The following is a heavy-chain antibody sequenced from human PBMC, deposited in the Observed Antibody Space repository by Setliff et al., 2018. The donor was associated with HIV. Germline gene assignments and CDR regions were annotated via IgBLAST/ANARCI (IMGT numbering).Heavy chain of an antibody. CDR1: GGSISTSRYY. CDR2: INYRGNT. Sequence: SETLSLTCTVSGGSISTSRYYWGWIRQPPGKGLEWIGSINYRGNTYYNPSLKSRAAISVDTSKNQISLKLSSVTAADAAVYYCASLDGSESPYIYYYYMDVWGEGTAVTVSS. D-gene: IGHD3-10*01. CDR3: ASLDGSESPYIYYYYMDV. J-gene: IGHJ6*03. V-gene: IGHV4-39*01.